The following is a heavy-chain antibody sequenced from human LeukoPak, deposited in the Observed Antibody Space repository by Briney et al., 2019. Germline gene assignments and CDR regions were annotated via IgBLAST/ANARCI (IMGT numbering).Heavy chain of an antibody. J-gene: IGHJ4*02. CDR3: ARSHTSYSSTWYFSYYFDY. CDR2: INSDGTNT. CDR1: GFTFNTYY. D-gene: IGHD6-13*01. Sequence: PGGSLRLSCAYSGFTFNTYYMHWVRQAPGKGLVWVSRINSDGTNTIYADSVKGRFTVSRDNAENTLYLQMNSLRDEDTAVYYCARSHTSYSSTWYFSYYFDYWGQGALVTVSS. V-gene: IGHV3-74*01.